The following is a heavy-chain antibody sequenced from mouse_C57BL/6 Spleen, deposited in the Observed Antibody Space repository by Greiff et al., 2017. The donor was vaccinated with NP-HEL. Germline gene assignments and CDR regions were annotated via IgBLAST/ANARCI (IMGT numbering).Heavy chain of an antibody. CDR2: IWSGGST. CDR1: GFSLTSYG. CDR3: ASYSYWYFDV. J-gene: IGHJ1*03. Sequence: QVQLQQSGPGLVQPSQSLSITCTVSGFSLTSYGVHWVRQSPGKGLEWLGVIWSGGSTDYNAAFISRLSISKDNSKSQVFFKMNSLQADDTAIDYCASYSYWYFDVWGTGTTVTVSS. V-gene: IGHV2-2*01. D-gene: IGHD2-12*01.